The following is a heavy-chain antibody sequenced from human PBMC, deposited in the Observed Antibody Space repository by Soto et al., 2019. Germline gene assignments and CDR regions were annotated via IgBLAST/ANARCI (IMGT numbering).Heavy chain of an antibody. CDR1: GFTFSSYA. CDR3: AKDRYGSGSYYLSLPFDY. Sequence: LRLSCAASGFTFSSYAMSWVRQAPGKGLEWVSAISGSGGSTYYADSVKGRFTISRDNSKNTLYLQMNSLRAEDTAVYYCAKDRYGSGSYYLSLPFDYWGQGTLVTVSS. J-gene: IGHJ4*02. D-gene: IGHD3-10*01. V-gene: IGHV3-23*01. CDR2: ISGSGGST.